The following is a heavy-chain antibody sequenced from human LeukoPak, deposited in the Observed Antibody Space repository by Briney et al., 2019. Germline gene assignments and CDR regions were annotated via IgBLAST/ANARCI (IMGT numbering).Heavy chain of an antibody. CDR1: GLTFHDYA. CDR3: AKQPYNYYYLDV. CDR2: IVGDSSKT. V-gene: IGHV3-23*01. J-gene: IGHJ6*03. Sequence: GGSLRLSCAISGLTFHDYAMTGVRQARGKGLEWVSTIVGDSSKTYYADSVRGRYTISRDNSNYMLFLHMNNLRAEDTAIYYCAKQPYNYYYLDVWGKGTTVTVSS. D-gene: IGHD2-21*01.